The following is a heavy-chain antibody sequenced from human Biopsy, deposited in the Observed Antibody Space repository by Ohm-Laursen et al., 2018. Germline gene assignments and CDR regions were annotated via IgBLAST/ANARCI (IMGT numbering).Heavy chain of an antibody. D-gene: IGHD3-3*01. V-gene: IGHV4-39*01. J-gene: IGHJ4*02. CDR3: ARQVDFWSGYVDY. CDR2: VYFSGNT. Sequence: SDTLSLTCNVSGGSIRGSTYYWGWIRQTPGKGLEWIGSVYFSGNTYYNPSLGGRVTISVETSKNQFSLKLISVTAADTALYYCARQVDFWSGYVDYWGQGTLVAVSS. CDR1: GGSIRGSTYY.